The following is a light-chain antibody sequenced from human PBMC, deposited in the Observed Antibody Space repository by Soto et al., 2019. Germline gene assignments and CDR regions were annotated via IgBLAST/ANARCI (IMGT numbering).Light chain of an antibody. CDR2: DAS. CDR3: QQANSFPLT. Sequence: DIQMTQSPSSVSASVGDRVTITCRASQGINRWLAWYQQKLGKAPKLLIFDASSLQSGVPSRFIGSGSGTDFTLTISSLQPEDFATYYCQQANSFPLTFGGGTKVDIK. CDR1: QGINRW. V-gene: IGKV1D-12*01. J-gene: IGKJ4*01.